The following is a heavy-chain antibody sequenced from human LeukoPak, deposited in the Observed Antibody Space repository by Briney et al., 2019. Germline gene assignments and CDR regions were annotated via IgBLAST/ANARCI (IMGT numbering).Heavy chain of an antibody. J-gene: IGHJ3*02. Sequence: SETLSLTCTVSGYSISSGYYWGWIRQPPGKGLEWIGSIYHSGSTYYNPSLKSRVTISIDTSKNHFSLMLTSVTTADTAIYYCARSCYGGTSECTFDIWGQGTMVAVSS. D-gene: IGHD4-23*01. CDR2: IYHSGST. V-gene: IGHV4-38-2*02. CDR1: GYSISSGYY. CDR3: ARSCYGGTSECTFDI.